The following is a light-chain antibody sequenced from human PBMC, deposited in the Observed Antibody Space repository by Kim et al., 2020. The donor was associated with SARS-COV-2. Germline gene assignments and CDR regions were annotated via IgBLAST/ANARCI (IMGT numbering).Light chain of an antibody. CDR1: QSVSSNY. J-gene: IGKJ2*01. CDR3: QQYDSSPPRYT. Sequence: EIVLTQSPGTLSLSPGERATLSCRASQSVSSNYLAWHQQKPGQAPRLLIYGASSRATGIPDRFSGSGSGTDFTLTISRLEPEDSAMYYCQQYDSSPPRYTFGQGTKLEIK. CDR2: GAS. V-gene: IGKV3-20*01.